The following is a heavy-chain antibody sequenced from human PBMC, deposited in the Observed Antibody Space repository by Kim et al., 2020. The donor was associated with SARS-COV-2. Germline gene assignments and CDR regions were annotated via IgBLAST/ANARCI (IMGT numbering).Heavy chain of an antibody. J-gene: IGHJ2*01. CDR3: AKDWYGDYPDWYFDL. V-gene: IGHV3-33*06. D-gene: IGHD4-17*01. CDR2: IWYDGSNK. CDR1: GFTFSSYG. Sequence: GGSLRLSCAASGFTFSSYGMHWVRQAPGKGLEWVAVIWYDGSNKYYADSVKGRFTISRDNSKNTLYLQMNSLRAEDTAVYYCAKDWYGDYPDWYFDLWGRGTLVTVSS.